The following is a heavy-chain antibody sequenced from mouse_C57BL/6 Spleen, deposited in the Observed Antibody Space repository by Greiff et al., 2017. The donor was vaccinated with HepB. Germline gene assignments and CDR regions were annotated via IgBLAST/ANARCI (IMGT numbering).Heavy chain of an antibody. J-gene: IGHJ3*01. V-gene: IGHV1-9*01. CDR1: GYTFTGYW. CDR3: ARGGDLGYYGGGAY. D-gene: IGHD1-1*01. Sequence: QVQLQQSGAELMKPGASVKLSCKATGYTFTGYWIEWVKQRPGHGLEWIGEILPGSGSTNYNEKFKGKATFTADTSSNTAYMQLSSLTTEDSAIDYCARGGDLGYYGGGAYWGQGTLVTVSA. CDR2: ILPGSGST.